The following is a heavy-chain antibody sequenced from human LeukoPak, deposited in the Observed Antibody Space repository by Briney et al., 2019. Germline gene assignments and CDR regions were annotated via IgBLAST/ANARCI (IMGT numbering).Heavy chain of an antibody. CDR3: AGKAIAAYYYYYYYMDV. J-gene: IGHJ6*03. V-gene: IGHV4-34*01. Sequence: PSETLSLTCAVYGGSFSGYYWSWIRQPPGKGLEWIGEINHSGSTNYNPSLKSRVTISVDTSKNQFSLKLSSVTAADTAGCSCAGKAIAAYYYYYYYMDVWGKGTTVTVSS. CDR2: INHSGST. D-gene: IGHD6-6*01. CDR1: GGSFSGYY.